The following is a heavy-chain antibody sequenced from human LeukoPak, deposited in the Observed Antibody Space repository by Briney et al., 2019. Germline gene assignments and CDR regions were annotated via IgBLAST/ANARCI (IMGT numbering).Heavy chain of an antibody. V-gene: IGHV3-64*01. D-gene: IGHD6-19*01. CDR3: ARGRSSGWYDGFDP. CDR1: GFTFSSYV. Sequence: QPGGSLRLSCAASGFTFSSYVMYWVRQAPGKGLEFVSAISSSGGSTFYANSVKGRFTISRDNSKNTLYLQMGSLRAEDMAVYYCARGRSSGWYDGFDPWGQGTLVTVSS. J-gene: IGHJ5*02. CDR2: ISSSGGST.